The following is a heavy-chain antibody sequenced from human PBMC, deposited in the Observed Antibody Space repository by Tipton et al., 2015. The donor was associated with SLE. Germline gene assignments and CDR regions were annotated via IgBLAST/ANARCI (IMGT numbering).Heavy chain of an antibody. CDR1: GFTFSSYG. D-gene: IGHD5/OR15-5a*01. Sequence: SGFTFSSYGMHWVRQAPGKGLEWVSAISGSGGSTYYADSVKGRFTISRDNSKNTLYLQMNSLRAEDTAVYYCAKAGRVIGNAFDIWGQGTMVTVSS. J-gene: IGHJ3*02. CDR3: AKAGRVIGNAFDI. CDR2: ISGSGGST. V-gene: IGHV3-23*01.